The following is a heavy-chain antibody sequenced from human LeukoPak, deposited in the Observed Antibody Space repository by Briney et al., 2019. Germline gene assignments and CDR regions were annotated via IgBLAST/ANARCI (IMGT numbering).Heavy chain of an antibody. Sequence: ASVKVSCKASGYTFTGYYMHWVRQAPGQGLEWMGWINPNSGGTNYAQKFQGRVTMTRDTSISTAYMELSRLRSDDTAVYYCARGSPLRFLEWSTYYLDYWGQGTLVTVSS. V-gene: IGHV1-2*02. CDR2: INPNSGGT. J-gene: IGHJ4*02. CDR3: ARGSPLRFLEWSTYYLDY. D-gene: IGHD3-3*01. CDR1: GYTFTGYY.